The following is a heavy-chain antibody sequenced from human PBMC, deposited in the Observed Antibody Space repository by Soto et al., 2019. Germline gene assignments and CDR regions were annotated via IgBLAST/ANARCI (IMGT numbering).Heavy chain of an antibody. J-gene: IGHJ4*02. CDR2: MNPNSGNT. D-gene: IGHD3-3*01. V-gene: IGHV1-8*01. CDR3: ARGSGQFWSGYPTLFDY. CDR1: GYTFTSYD. Sequence: QVQLVQSGAEVKKPGASVKVSCKASGYTFTSYDINWVRQATGQGLEWMGWMNPNSGNTGYAQKFQGRVTMTRNTSISTAYMELSSLRSEDTAVYYCARGSGQFWSGYPTLFDYWGQGTLVTVSS.